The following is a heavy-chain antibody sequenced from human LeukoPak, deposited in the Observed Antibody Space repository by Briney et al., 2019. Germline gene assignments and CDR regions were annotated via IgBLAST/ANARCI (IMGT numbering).Heavy chain of an antibody. CDR2: IYHSGST. CDR3: ARTVRITGSFDI. D-gene: IGHD1-20*01. Sequence: SETLSLTCTVSGYSISSGYYWGWIRQPPGKGLEWIGSIYHSGSTYYSPSLKSRVTISVDTSKNQFSLKLSSVTAADTAVYYCARTVRITGSFDIWGQGTMVTVSS. V-gene: IGHV4-38-2*02. J-gene: IGHJ3*02. CDR1: GYSISSGYY.